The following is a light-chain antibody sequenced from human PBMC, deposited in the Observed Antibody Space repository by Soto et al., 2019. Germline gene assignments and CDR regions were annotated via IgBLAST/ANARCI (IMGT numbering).Light chain of an antibody. Sequence: QSVLTQPPSVSAAPGQKVTISCSGGSANIGGNYVSWYQHLPGTAPKLVIYDNDRRPSEIPDRFSGSKSGTSATLDITGLQTGDEADYYCGAWDGSLSVVLFGGGTKVTVL. CDR3: GAWDGSLSVVL. CDR2: DND. J-gene: IGLJ2*01. CDR1: SANIGGNY. V-gene: IGLV1-51*01.